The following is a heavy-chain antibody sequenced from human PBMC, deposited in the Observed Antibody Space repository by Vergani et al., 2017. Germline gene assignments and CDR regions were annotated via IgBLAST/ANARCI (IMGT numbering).Heavy chain of an antibody. D-gene: IGHD4-17*01. CDR1: GGTFSSYA. CDR3: ARGSLRRGYGDSFYYYYYYMDV. CDR2: IIPIFGTA. Sequence: QVQLVQSGAEVKKPGSSVKVSCKASGGTFSSYAISWVRQAPGQGLEWMGGIIPIFGTANYAQKFQGRVTITADESTSTAYMELSSLRSEDTAVYYCARGSLRRGYGDSFYYYYYYMDVWGKGTTVTVSS. V-gene: IGHV1-69*01. J-gene: IGHJ6*03.